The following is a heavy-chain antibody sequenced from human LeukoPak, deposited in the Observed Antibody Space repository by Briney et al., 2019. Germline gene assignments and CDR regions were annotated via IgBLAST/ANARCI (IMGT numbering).Heavy chain of an antibody. CDR3: ARDISYTSGPPGYY. CDR1: GFTFSSYW. CDR2: INSDGSST. J-gene: IGHJ4*02. V-gene: IGHV3-74*01. Sequence: GGSLRLSCAASGFTFSSYWMHWVRQAPGKGLVWVSRINSDGSSTNNADSVKGRFTVSRDNAKNTLYLQMNSLRAEDTAVYYCARDISYTSGPPGYYWGQGTLVTVSS. D-gene: IGHD3-16*01.